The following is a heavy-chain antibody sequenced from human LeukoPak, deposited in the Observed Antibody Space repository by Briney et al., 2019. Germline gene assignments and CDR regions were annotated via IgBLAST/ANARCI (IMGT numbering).Heavy chain of an antibody. D-gene: IGHD3-16*02. CDR3: AREYFEYDVAWGSSRQGFYFDT. J-gene: IGHJ4*02. Sequence: KTSETLSLTCTVSGGSISSGGYSRSWIRQPPGKGLEWIGEINHSGSTNYSPSLKSRVSISADTSKNQVSLRLSSVTAADTSVYYCAREYFEYDVAWGSSRQGFYFDTWGQGALVIVSS. V-gene: IGHV4-61*08. CDR1: GGSISSGGYS. CDR2: INHSGST.